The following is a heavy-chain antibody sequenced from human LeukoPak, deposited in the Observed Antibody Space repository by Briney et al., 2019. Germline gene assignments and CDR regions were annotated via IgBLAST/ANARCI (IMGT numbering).Heavy chain of an antibody. V-gene: IGHV4-59*01. CDR3: ARAGSSWSTGYYFDY. CDR2: YTGST. Sequence: YTGSTNYDPSLKSRVTISLDTSKNQFSLKLNSVTAADTAMYFCARAGSSWSTGYYFDYWGQGTLVTVSS. J-gene: IGHJ4*02. D-gene: IGHD6-13*01.